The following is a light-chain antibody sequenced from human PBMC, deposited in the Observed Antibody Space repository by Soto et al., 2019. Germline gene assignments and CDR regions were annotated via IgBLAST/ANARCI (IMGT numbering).Light chain of an antibody. V-gene: IGLV2-14*01. CDR3: SSYASSSTWV. J-gene: IGLJ3*02. CDR1: SSDVGGYNY. CDR2: EVS. Sequence: QSALTQSASVSGSPGQSITISCTGTSSDVGGYNYVSWYQQYPGKAPKLIIYEVSNRPSGVSNRFSGSKSGNTASLTISGLQAEDEADYYCSSYASSSTWVFGGGTKLTVL.